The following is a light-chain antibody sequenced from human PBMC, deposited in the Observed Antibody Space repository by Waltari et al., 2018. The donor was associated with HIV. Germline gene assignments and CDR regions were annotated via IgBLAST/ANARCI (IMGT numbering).Light chain of an antibody. CDR2: EVT. V-gene: IGLV2-14*01. CDR3: NSFTNSGTLE. J-gene: IGLJ3*02. Sequence: QSALTQPASVPGSPGQSITISCTGPSSNIGTSKYVSWYLQRPGKAPQIIIYEVTNRPSGVSDRFSGSKSGNTASLTISRLQPEDEAVYFCNSFTNSGTLEFGGGTKLTVL. CDR1: SSNIGTSKY.